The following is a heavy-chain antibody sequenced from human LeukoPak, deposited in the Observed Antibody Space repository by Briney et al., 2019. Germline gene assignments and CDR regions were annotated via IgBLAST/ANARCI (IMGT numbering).Heavy chain of an antibody. CDR2: ISASGLMT. Sequence: GGSLRLSCAASGFTFTNYAMTWVRQAPGKGLEWVSSISASGLMTYYADSVKGRFTVSRDNSKNSLYLQMSSLTAADTAVYYCAKDRSIGTYYTFDHWGQGTLVTVSS. CDR3: AKDRSIGTYYTFDH. J-gene: IGHJ4*02. CDR1: GFTFTNYA. D-gene: IGHD1-26*01. V-gene: IGHV3-23*01.